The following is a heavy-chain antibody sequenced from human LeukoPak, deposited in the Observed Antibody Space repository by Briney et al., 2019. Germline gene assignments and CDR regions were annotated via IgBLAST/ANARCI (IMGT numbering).Heavy chain of an antibody. CDR2: ISGSGGST. CDR1: GFTFSSYA. V-gene: IGHV3-23*01. D-gene: IGHD3-10*01. Sequence: PGGSLRLSCAASGFTFSSYAMSWVRQAPGEGLEWVSAISGSGGSTYYADSVKGRFTISRDNSKNTLYLQMNSLRAEVTAVYYCAKSQGKNFDYWGQGTLVTVSS. CDR3: AKSQGKNFDY. J-gene: IGHJ4*02.